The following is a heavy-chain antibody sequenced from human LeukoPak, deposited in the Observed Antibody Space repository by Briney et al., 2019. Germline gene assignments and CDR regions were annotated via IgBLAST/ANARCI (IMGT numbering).Heavy chain of an antibody. CDR3: ARDPLEWFPSYYFDY. CDR1: GFTFSSYG. D-gene: IGHD3-3*01. J-gene: IGHJ4*02. Sequence: PGGSLRLSCAASGFTFSSYGMHWVRQAPGKGLEWVAVIWYDGSNKYYADSVKGRFTISRDNSKNTLYLQMNSLRAEDTAVYYCARDPLEWFPSYYFDYWGQGTLVTVSS. V-gene: IGHV3-33*01. CDR2: IWYDGSNK.